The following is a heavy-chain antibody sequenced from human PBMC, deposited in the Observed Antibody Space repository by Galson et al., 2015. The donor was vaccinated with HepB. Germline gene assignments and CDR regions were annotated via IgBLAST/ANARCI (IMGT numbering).Heavy chain of an antibody. CDR1: GFTFSSYG. Sequence: SLRLSCAASGFTFSSYGMHWVRQAPGKGLEWVAVISYDGSREYYADSVKGRFTISRDYSKNTLYLQMNSLRAEDTAVYYCAKAGHSGEYSSSSGDYFYGMDVWGQGTTVTVSS. V-gene: IGHV3-30*18. CDR2: ISYDGSRE. D-gene: IGHD6-6*01. CDR3: AKAGHSGEYSSSSGDYFYGMDV. J-gene: IGHJ6*02.